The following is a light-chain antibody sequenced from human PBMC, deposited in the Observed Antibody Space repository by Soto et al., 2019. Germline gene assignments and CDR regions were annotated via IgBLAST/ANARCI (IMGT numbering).Light chain of an antibody. Sequence: QSVLTQPPSVSGAPGQRVTISCTGSSSNIGAGYDVHWYQQLPGTAPKLLICGNSNRPSGVPDRFSGSKSGTSASLAITGLQAEDEADYYCQSYDSSLSGVVFGTGTKVTVL. J-gene: IGLJ1*01. CDR2: GNS. CDR1: SSNIGAGYD. CDR3: QSYDSSLSGVV. V-gene: IGLV1-40*01.